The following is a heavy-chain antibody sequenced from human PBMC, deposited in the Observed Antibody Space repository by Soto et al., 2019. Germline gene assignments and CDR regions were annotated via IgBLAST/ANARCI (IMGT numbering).Heavy chain of an antibody. V-gene: IGHV4-34*01. CDR1: RGSFSGYY. J-gene: IGHJ5*02. Sequence: ASETLSLTCAVYRGSFSGYYWSWIRQPPGKGLGWIGEINHSGSTNYNPSLKSRVTISVDTSKNQFSLKLSSVTAADTAVYYCARGRGVVIMYATHTTPRKGFDPWGQGTLVTVSS. D-gene: IGHD3-3*01. CDR3: ARGRGVVIMYATHTTPRKGFDP. CDR2: INHSGST.